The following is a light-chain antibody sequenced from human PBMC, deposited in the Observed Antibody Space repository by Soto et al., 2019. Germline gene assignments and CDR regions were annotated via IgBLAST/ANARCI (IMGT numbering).Light chain of an antibody. V-gene: IGKV1-9*01. J-gene: IGKJ5*01. Sequence: MQLTESPTILSASVGDRVTITCRASQGISSYLAWFQQKPGRAPNLLIYGASTLQSGVPSRFSGSGSGTDFTLTISNLQPEDLATCYCEQLNADPLSLGEGTRLEIK. CDR3: EQLNADPLS. CDR2: GAS. CDR1: QGISSY.